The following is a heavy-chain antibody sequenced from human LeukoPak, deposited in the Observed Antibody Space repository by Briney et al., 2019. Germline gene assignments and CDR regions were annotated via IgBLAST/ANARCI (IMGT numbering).Heavy chain of an antibody. CDR2: IYSGGST. CDR3: AQGDGYNYFNY. J-gene: IGHJ4*02. CDR1: GFTVSSSY. D-gene: IGHD5-24*01. V-gene: IGHV3-53*01. Sequence: PGGSLRLSCAASGFTVSSSYMSWVRQAPGKGLEWVSVIYSGGSTYYADSVKGRFTISRDNSKNTLYLQMNSLRAEDTAVYYCAQGDGYNYFNYWGQGTLVTVSS.